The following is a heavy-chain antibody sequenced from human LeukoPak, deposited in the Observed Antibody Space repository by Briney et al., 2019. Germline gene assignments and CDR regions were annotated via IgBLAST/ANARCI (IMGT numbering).Heavy chain of an antibody. V-gene: IGHV3-21*01. CDR3: AREEMSDY. Sequence: GGSLRLSCAASGFTFDDYAMHWVRQAPGKGLEWVSSISSSSSYIYYADSVKGRFTISRDNAKNSLYLQMNSLRAEDTAVYYCAREEMSDYWGQGTLVTVSS. CDR1: GFTFDDYA. J-gene: IGHJ4*02. CDR2: ISSSSSYI. D-gene: IGHD5-24*01.